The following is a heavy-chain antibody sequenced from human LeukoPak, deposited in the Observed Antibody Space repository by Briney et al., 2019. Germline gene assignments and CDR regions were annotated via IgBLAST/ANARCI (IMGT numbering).Heavy chain of an antibody. CDR2: ISSSSSYI. CDR3: ARVGLDSWSGYEKRAFDI. Sequence: GGSLRLSCAASGFTFSSYSMNWVRQAPGKGLEWVSSISSSSSYIYYADSVKGRFTISRDNAKNSLYLQMNSLRAEDTAVYYCARVGLDSWSGYEKRAFDIWGQGTMVTVSS. J-gene: IGHJ3*02. D-gene: IGHD3-3*01. V-gene: IGHV3-21*01. CDR1: GFTFSSYS.